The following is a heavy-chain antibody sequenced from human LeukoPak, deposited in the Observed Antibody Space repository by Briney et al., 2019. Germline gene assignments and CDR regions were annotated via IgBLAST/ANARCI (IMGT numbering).Heavy chain of an antibody. V-gene: IGHV1-18*01. CDR3: ARGFYGSGSYSNAFDI. CDR1: GYTFTRYG. CDR2: ISAYNGNT. D-gene: IGHD3-10*01. J-gene: IGHJ3*02. Sequence: ASVKVSCKASGYTFTRYGISWVRQAPRQGLEWMGWISAYNGNTNYAQKLQGRVTMTTDTSTSTAYMELRSLRSDDTAVYYCARGFYGSGSYSNAFDIWGQGTMVTVSS.